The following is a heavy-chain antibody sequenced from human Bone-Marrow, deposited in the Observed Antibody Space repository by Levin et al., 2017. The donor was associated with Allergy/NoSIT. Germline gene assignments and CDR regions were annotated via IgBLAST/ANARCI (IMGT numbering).Heavy chain of an antibody. CDR2: VSVSGGST. V-gene: IGHV3-23*01. Sequence: GGSLRLSCAASGFTLINHAMSWVRQAPGKGLEWVSGVSVSGGSTDYADSVKGRFTISRDKSKNTLFLQMNSLRAEDTAVYYCAKDPSGLYGDYFDSWGQGTLVTVSS. J-gene: IGHJ4*02. CDR3: AKDPSGLYGDYFDS. CDR1: GFTLINHA. D-gene: IGHD4/OR15-4a*01.